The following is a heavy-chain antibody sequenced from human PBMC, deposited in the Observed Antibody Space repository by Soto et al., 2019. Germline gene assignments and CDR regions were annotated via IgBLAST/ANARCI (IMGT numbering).Heavy chain of an antibody. J-gene: IGHJ6*02. CDR1: GGSISSYY. CDR2: IYYSGST. CDR3: ARDGGRSGWHYYYYGMDV. V-gene: IGHV4-59*01. Sequence: SETLSLTCTVSGGSISSYYWSWIRQPPGKGLEWIGYIYYSGSTNYNPSLKSRVTISVDTSKNQFSLKLSSVTAADTAVYYCARDGGRSGWHYYYYGMDVWGQGTTVTVSS. D-gene: IGHD6-19*01.